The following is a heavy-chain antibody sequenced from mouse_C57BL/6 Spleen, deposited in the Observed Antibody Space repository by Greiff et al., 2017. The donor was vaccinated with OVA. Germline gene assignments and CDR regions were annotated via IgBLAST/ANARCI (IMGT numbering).Heavy chain of an antibody. V-gene: IGHV1-62-2*01. Sequence: VKLQQSGAELVKPGASVKLSCKASGYTFTEYTIHWVKQRSGQGLEWIGWFYPGSGSIKYNEKFKDKATLTADKSSSTVYMELSRLTSEDSAVYFCARHKFLPITTVVAHWYFDVWGTGTTVTVSS. J-gene: IGHJ1*03. CDR3: ARHKFLPITTVVAHWYFDV. CDR2: FYPGSGSI. D-gene: IGHD1-1*01. CDR1: GYTFTEYT.